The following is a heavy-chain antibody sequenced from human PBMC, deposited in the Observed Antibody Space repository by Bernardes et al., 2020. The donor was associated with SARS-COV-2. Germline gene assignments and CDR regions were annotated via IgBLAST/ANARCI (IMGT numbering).Heavy chain of an antibody. CDR1: GFYFSSYV. V-gene: IGHV3-23*01. Sequence: GGSLRLSCAASGFYFSSYVMTWVRQAPGKGLDWVSTISGNGANTYYAASVEGRVTVSRDNSKNTLYLHLNSLRAEDTATYYCARGNGEYNYYGMDVWGQGTTVSVSS. D-gene: IGHD2-8*01. J-gene: IGHJ6*02. CDR3: ARGNGEYNYYGMDV. CDR2: ISGNGANT.